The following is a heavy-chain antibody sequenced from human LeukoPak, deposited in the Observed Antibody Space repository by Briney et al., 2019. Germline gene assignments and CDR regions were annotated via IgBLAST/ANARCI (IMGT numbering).Heavy chain of an antibody. V-gene: IGHV3-23*01. CDR1: GFTFRSYA. CDR2: ISGSGGST. J-gene: IGHJ4*02. D-gene: IGHD4/OR15-4a*01. CDR3: SKGLVIALLGADN. Sequence: GGSLRLSCAASGFTFRSYAMSWVRQAPGKGLEWVADISGSGGSTYYADSVKGRFTISRDNSKNTLSLQMNSLRAEDTAVYYSSKGLVIALLGADNCGQRTLVTVS.